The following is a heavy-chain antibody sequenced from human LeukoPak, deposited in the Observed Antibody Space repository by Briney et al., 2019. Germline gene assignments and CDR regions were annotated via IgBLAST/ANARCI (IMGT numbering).Heavy chain of an antibody. CDR1: GGSVSSGSYY. CDR3: ARGRGYGYSSGWSDFDY. Sequence: PSETLSLTCTVSGGSVSSGSYYWSWIRQPPGKGLEWIGYIYYSGSTNYNPSLKSRVTISVDTSKNQFSLKLSSVTAADTAVYYCARGRGYGYSSGWSDFDYWGRGTLVPVSS. D-gene: IGHD6-19*01. CDR2: IYYSGST. V-gene: IGHV4-61*01. J-gene: IGHJ4*02.